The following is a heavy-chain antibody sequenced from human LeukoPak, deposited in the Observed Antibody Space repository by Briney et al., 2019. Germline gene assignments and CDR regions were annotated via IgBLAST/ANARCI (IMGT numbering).Heavy chain of an antibody. J-gene: IGHJ4*02. CDR3: ARVSSRVFDY. CDR1: GDSVSSNSVA. Sequence: SQTLSLTCAISGDSVSSNSVAWNWIRQSPSRGFEWLGRTYYRSKWYNDYAVSVKSRITISPDTSKNQFSLQLNSVTPDDTAVYYCARVSSRVFDYWGQGTQVTVSS. CDR2: TYYRSKWYN. V-gene: IGHV6-1*01. D-gene: IGHD6-6*01.